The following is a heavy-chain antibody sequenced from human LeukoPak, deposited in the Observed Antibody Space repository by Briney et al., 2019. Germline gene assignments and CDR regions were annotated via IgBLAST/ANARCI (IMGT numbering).Heavy chain of an antibody. J-gene: IGHJ6*03. CDR3: ARTTEGGYTYDYFYYYYMDV. CDR1: GYSPSTGYY. D-gene: IGHD5-18*01. Sequence: PSETLSLTCTVSGYSPSTGYYWDWIRQPPGKGLEWIGTFYHGGSTYYNPSLKSRVTISVDTSKNQFSLKLSSVTAADTAVYYCARTTEGGYTYDYFYYYYMDVWGKGTTVTISS. V-gene: IGHV4-38-2*02. CDR2: FYHGGST.